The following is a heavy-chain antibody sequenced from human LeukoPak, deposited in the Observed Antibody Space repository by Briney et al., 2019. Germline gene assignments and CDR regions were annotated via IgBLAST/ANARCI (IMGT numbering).Heavy chain of an antibody. D-gene: IGHD3-22*01. CDR1: GYTLTELS. Sequence: ASVKVSCKVSGYTLTELSMHWVRQAPGKGLEWMGGFDPEDGETIYAQKFQGRVTMTEDTSTDTAYMELSSLRSEDTAVYYCATTDMGYYYDSSGYYYFDYWGQETLVIVSS. CDR2: FDPEDGET. CDR3: ATTDMGYYYDSSGYYYFDY. J-gene: IGHJ4*02. V-gene: IGHV1-24*01.